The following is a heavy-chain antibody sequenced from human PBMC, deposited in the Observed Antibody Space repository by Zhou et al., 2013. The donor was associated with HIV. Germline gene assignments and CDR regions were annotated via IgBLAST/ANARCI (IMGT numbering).Heavy chain of an antibody. Sequence: QVQLVQSGAEVKKPGASVKVSCKASGYTFTSYDINWVRQATGQGLEWMGWMMGWMNPNSGNTGYAQKFQGRVTITRNTSISTAYMELSSLRSEDTAVYYCARGRSMVRGVYDAFDIWAKGQWSPSLQ. J-gene: IGHJ3*02. V-gene: IGHV1-8*03. CDR1: GYTFTSYD. D-gene: IGHD3-10*01. CDR2: MNPNSGNT. CDR3: ARGRSMVRGVYDAFDI.